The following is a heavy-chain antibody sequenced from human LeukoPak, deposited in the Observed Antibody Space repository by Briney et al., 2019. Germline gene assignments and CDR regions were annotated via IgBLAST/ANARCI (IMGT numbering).Heavy chain of an antibody. CDR2: IHYSGST. D-gene: IGHD1-26*01. Sequence: KPSETLSLTCTVSGRSISSYYWSWIRQPPGQGLEWIGYIHYSGSTNYNPSLKSQVTMSVDTSKNQFSLKLSSVTAADTAVYYCARDLVGATDYWGQGTLVTVSS. V-gene: IGHV4-59*12. CDR1: GRSISSYY. J-gene: IGHJ4*02. CDR3: ARDLVGATDY.